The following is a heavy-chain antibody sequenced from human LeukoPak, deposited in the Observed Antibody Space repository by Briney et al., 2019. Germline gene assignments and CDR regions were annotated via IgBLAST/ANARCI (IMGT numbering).Heavy chain of an antibody. D-gene: IGHD5-12*01. CDR1: GFTFSSYV. J-gene: IGHJ4*02. CDR2: ISYDGSNK. CDR3: AKDPEWL. V-gene: IGHV3-30*18. Sequence: GGSLRLSCAASGFTFSSYVMHWVRQAPGKGLEWVAVISYDGSNKYYADSVKGRFTISRDNSKNTLYLQMNSLRAEDTAIYYCAKDPEWLWGQGTLVTVSS.